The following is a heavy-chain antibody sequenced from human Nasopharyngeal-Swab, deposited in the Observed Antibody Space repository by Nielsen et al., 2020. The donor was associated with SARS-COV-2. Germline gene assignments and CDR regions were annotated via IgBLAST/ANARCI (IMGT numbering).Heavy chain of an antibody. Sequence: WIRQPPGKGLVWVSRINSDGGSTSYADSVKGRFTISRDNAKNTLYLQMNSLRAEDTAVYYCASVNEDSSGYPYYYYGMDVWGQGTTVTVSS. CDR2: INSDGGST. CDR3: ASVNEDSSGYPYYYYGMDV. D-gene: IGHD3-22*01. J-gene: IGHJ6*02. V-gene: IGHV3-74*01.